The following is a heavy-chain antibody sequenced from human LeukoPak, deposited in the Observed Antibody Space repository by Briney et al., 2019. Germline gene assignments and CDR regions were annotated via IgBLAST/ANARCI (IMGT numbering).Heavy chain of an antibody. CDR3: VRGSKIRGVIPEGEFDY. CDR2: LTYDGKKN. V-gene: IGHV3-30*03. J-gene: IGHJ4*02. CDR1: GFTFSHFA. D-gene: IGHD3-10*01. Sequence: GGSLRLSCAASGFTFSHFAMHWVRQAPGKGLEWVAVLTYDGKKNYYADSVKGRFTLTRDDSANTLSLQMNSLRAEDTAVYYCVRGSKIRGVIPEGEFDYWGQGTLVTVSS.